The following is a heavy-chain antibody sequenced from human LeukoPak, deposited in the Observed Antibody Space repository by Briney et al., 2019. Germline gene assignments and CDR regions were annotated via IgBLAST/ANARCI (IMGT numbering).Heavy chain of an antibody. CDR1: GYTFTGCY. CDR3: ARVNSTMVRGVIVFDY. CDR2: INPNSGGT. V-gene: IGHV1-2*02. D-gene: IGHD3-10*01. Sequence: ASVKVSCKASGYTFTGCYMHWVRQAPGQGLEWMGWINPNSGGTNYAQKFQGRVTMTRDTSISTAYMELSRLRSDDTAVYYCARVNSTMVRGVIVFDYWGQGTLVTVSS. J-gene: IGHJ4*02.